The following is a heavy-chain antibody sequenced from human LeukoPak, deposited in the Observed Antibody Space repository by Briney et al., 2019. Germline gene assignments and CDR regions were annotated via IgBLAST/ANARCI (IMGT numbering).Heavy chain of an antibody. J-gene: IGHJ4*02. CDR1: GFTFSSYE. V-gene: IGHV4-34*01. CDR3: ARHIALFDY. D-gene: IGHD2-21*01. CDR2: INHSGST. Sequence: NTGGSLRLSCAASGFTFSSYEMHWVRQAPGKGLEWIGQINHSGSTNYNPSLKSRVTISLDTSKKQFSLKLSSVTAADTAVYYCARHIALFDYWGQGTLVTVSS.